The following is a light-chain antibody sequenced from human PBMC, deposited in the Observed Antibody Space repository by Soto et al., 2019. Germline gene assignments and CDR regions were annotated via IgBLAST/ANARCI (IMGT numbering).Light chain of an antibody. CDR2: GAS. CDR1: QSVSTTF. CDR3: QQYGRSRT. V-gene: IGKV3-20*01. Sequence: EIVWTQSPGTLSLSPGERATLSCSASQSVSTTFLAWYQQKPGQDPRLLIYGASSRATGSPDRFSGSGSGTDCPLTIRRLDPEDFAVYYCQQYGRSRTFGQGKKVEIK. J-gene: IGKJ1*01.